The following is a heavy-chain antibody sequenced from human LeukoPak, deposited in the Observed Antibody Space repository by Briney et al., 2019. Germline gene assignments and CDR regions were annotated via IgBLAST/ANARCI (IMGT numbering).Heavy chain of an antibody. D-gene: IGHD4-23*01. Sequence: GGSLRLSCAASGFTFSSYAMHWVRQAPGKGLEWVAVISYDGSNKYYADSVKGRFTISRDNSKNTLYLQMNSLRAEDTAVYYCARDSDYGGNSPNAFDIWGQGTMVTVSS. CDR1: GFTFSSYA. J-gene: IGHJ3*02. V-gene: IGHV3-30-3*01. CDR2: ISYDGSNK. CDR3: ARDSDYGGNSPNAFDI.